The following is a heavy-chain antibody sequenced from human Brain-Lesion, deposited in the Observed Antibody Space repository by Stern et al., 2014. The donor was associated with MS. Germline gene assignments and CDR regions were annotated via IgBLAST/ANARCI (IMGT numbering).Heavy chain of an antibody. J-gene: IGHJ6*02. V-gene: IGHV3-72*01. Sequence: DQLVQSGGGLVQPGGSLRLSCAASGFTFSDHFIDWVRQAPGKGLEWVGRIRNKANSYSTEYAASVKGRFTFSRDDSKNSLFVQMNSLRIEDTAIYYCARDNKVYGIDVLGQGTSVTVSS. CDR3: ARDNKVYGIDV. CDR1: GFTFSDHF. D-gene: IGHD2/OR15-2a*01. CDR2: IRNKANSYST.